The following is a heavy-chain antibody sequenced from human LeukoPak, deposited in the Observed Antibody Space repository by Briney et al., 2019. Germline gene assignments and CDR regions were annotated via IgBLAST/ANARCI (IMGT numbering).Heavy chain of an antibody. V-gene: IGHV1-2*02. Sequence: ASVKVSCKASVYTFTDYYMHWVRQAPGQGREWMGWINPISGGTNYALKFQGRVTMTRDTSISTAYMDLSRLRSDDTAVYYCAKVGGNWYFDLWGRGTLVTVSP. D-gene: IGHD3-3*01. CDR2: INPISGGT. CDR3: AKVGGNWYFDL. CDR1: VYTFTDYY. J-gene: IGHJ2*01.